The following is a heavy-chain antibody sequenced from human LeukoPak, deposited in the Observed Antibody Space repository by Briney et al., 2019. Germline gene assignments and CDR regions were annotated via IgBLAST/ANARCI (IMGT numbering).Heavy chain of an antibody. CDR2: INPYSGGT. Sequence: ASVKVSRKASGYTFTGYHIHWVRQAPGQGLEWMGWINPYSGGTNYAQKFQGRVTLTRDTSITTAYMDLSRLTSADTAMYYCAREGCATDSCHVIGDDNWFDPWGQGTLVTVSS. J-gene: IGHJ5*02. D-gene: IGHD2-15*01. V-gene: IGHV1-2*02. CDR1: GYTFTGYH. CDR3: AREGCATDSCHVIGDDNWFDP.